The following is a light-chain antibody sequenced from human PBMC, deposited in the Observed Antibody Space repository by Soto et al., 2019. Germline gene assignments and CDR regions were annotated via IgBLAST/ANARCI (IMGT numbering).Light chain of an antibody. Sequence: EIVLTQSPGSLSLSPGESATLSCRASQSIGRNYLGWFQHKPGQAPRLLIYNAFTRATGVSDRFSGSGSGTDFTLTVSRLEPEDFAVYYCHQYAYAPRTFGGGTKVEI. J-gene: IGKJ4*02. V-gene: IGKV3-20*01. CDR2: NAF. CDR3: HQYAYAPRT. CDR1: QSIGRNY.